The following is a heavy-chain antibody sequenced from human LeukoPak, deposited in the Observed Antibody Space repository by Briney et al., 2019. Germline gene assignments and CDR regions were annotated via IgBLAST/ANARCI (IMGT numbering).Heavy chain of an antibody. V-gene: IGHV4-59*01. CDR3: ARAGSYRLTTTL. J-gene: IGHJ4*02. CDR2: ISYSGST. Sequence: PSETLSLTCTVSGGSISPYYWIWIPQPPGKGLEWIGYISYSGSTSFNPSLKSRVTISIHTSTNQLSLALSSVTAADTAVYYCARAGSYRLTTTLWGQGTLVAVSS. CDR1: GGSISPYY. D-gene: IGHD4-17*01.